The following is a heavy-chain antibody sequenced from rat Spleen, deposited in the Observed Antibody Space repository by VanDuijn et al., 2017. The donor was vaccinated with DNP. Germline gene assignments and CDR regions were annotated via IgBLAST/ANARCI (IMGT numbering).Heavy chain of an antibody. CDR1: GFSLTEYN. CDR3: ARSPETSYIYFPWAY. CDR2: IWNSGGT. Sequence: QVQLKESGPGLVQPSQTLSLTCTVAGFSLTEYNVHWVRQPPGKGLEWMGVIWNSGGTRYDSTLKSRLTITKDTSKSQVFLKMNSLQTEDTATYYCARSPETSYIYFPWAYWGQGTLVIVSS. V-gene: IGHV2-41*01. D-gene: IGHD1-2*01. J-gene: IGHJ3*01.